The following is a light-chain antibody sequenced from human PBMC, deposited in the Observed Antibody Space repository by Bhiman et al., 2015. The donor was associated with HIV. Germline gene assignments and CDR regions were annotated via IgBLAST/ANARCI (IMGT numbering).Light chain of an antibody. V-gene: IGLV2-14*03. Sequence: QSALTQPASVSGSPGQSITISCTGTSSDVGGYNYVSWYQQYPGKAPKLMIYDVSNRPSGVPNRFSGSKSGSSASLAISGLQSEDEADYLCASWDDRLNGVVFGGGTKLTVL. CDR2: DVS. CDR1: SSDVGGYNY. CDR3: ASWDDRLNGVV. J-gene: IGLJ2*01.